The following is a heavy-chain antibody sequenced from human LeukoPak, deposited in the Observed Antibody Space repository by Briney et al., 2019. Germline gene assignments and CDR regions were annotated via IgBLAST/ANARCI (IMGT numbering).Heavy chain of an antibody. CDR2: ISSSGSTI. CDR1: GFTFSSYE. D-gene: IGHD6-19*01. Sequence: GGSLRLSCAASGFTFSSYEMNWVRQAPGKGLEWVSYISSSGSTIYYAGSVKGRFTISRDNAKNSLYLQVNSLRAEDTAVYYCAREARQWLGLDYWGQGSLVTVSS. CDR3: AREARQWLGLDY. J-gene: IGHJ4*02. V-gene: IGHV3-48*03.